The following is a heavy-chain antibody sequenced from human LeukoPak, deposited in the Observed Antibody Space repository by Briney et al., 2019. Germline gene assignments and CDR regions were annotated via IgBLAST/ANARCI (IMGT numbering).Heavy chain of an antibody. D-gene: IGHD3-3*01. J-gene: IGHJ3*02. V-gene: IGHV4-34*01. CDR3: AREKLYYDFWSGYLDDAFDI. Sequence: SETLSLTCAVYGGSFSGYYWSWIRQPPGKGLEWIGSIYYSGSTYYNPSLKSRVSISVDTSKNQFSLKLSSVTAADTAVYYCAREKLYYDFWSGYLDDAFDIWGQGTMVTVSS. CDR2: IYYSGST. CDR1: GGSFSGYY.